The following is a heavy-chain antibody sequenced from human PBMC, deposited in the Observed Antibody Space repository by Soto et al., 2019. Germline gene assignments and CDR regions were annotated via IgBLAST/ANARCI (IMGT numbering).Heavy chain of an antibody. CDR2: MNPNSGNT. D-gene: IGHD7-27*01. CDR3: ARSPRNGGFAY. Sequence: QVQLVQSGAEVKKPGASVKVSCKASGYMFTSYDINWVRQATGQGFEWMGWMNPNSGNTGYAQKFQGRVTMTRDTSITTAYMELNSMRSEDTAVYYGARSPRNGGFAYWGQGTLVTVSS. J-gene: IGHJ4*02. CDR1: GYMFTSYD. V-gene: IGHV1-8*01.